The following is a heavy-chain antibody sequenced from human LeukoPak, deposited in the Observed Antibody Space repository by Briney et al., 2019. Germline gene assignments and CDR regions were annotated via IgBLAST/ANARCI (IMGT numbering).Heavy chain of an antibody. J-gene: IGHJ5*02. D-gene: IGHD1-14*01. CDR2: IYPGYSDA. V-gene: IGHV5-51*01. Sequence: ESLKISCKISGYKLTNNWIGWVRQVPGKGLEWMGLIYPGYSDAKYSPNFQGQVTLSVDASISTAYLQLSGLRASDTAIYYCVRFVFTGSLDHWGQGTLVTVSS. CDR3: VRFVFTGSLDH. CDR1: GYKLTNNW.